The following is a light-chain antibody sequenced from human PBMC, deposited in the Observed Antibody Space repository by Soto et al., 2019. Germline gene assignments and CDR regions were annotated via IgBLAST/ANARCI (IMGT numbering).Light chain of an antibody. V-gene: IGLV2-11*01. CDR2: DVS. CDR3: CSSADSYVYV. CDR1: SSDVGSYNY. Sequence: QSVLTQPRSVSGSPGQSVTISCTGTSSDVGSYNYVSWYQQYPGKAPKLMIFDVSQRPAGVPDRFSGSKSGNRASLTISGLQAEDEADYYCCSSADSYVYVFGTGTKLTVL. J-gene: IGLJ1*01.